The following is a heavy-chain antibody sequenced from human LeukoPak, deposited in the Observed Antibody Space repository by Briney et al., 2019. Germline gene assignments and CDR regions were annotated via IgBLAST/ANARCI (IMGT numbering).Heavy chain of an antibody. Sequence: ASVKVSCKASGYTFTGYYMHWVRQAPGQGLEWMGWINPNSCGTNYAQKFQGRVTMTRDTSISTSYMELSRLRSDDTAVYYCARDLLGYCSSTSCNIDYWGQGTLVTVS. CDR3: ARDLLGYCSSTSCNIDY. J-gene: IGHJ4*02. D-gene: IGHD2-2*02. CDR2: INPNSCGT. V-gene: IGHV1-2*02. CDR1: GYTFTGYY.